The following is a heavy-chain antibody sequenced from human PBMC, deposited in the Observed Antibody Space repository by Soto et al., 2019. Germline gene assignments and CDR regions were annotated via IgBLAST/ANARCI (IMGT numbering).Heavy chain of an antibody. D-gene: IGHD3-16*01. V-gene: IGHV1-69*01. Sequence: KKPGSSVKVSCKASGGTFSSYAISWVRQAPGQGLEWMGGIIPIFGTANYAQKFQGRVTITADEATSTAYMELSSLRSEDTAVYYCARSVWSPWYFDYWGQGTLVTVSS. CDR2: IIPIFGTA. CDR1: GGTFSSYA. CDR3: ARSVWSPWYFDY. J-gene: IGHJ4*02.